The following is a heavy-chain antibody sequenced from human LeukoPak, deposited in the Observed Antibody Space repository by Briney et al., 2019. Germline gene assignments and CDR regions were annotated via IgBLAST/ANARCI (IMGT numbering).Heavy chain of an antibody. J-gene: IGHJ4*02. CDR2: ISGSGENT. D-gene: IGHD3-3*01. CDR1: GFTFSSYL. V-gene: IGHV3-23*01. Sequence: PGGSVRLFCAASGFTFSSYLMIWLRQAPGRGLVWVSGISGSGENTYYAASLQRRFTISRDNSKNTLYLQMNSLRAEDTAVYYCASELRFLEWLPDYWGQGTLVTVSS. CDR3: ASELRFLEWLPDY.